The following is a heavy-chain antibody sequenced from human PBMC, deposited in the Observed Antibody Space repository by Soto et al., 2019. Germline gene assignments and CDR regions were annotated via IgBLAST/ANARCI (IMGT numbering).Heavy chain of an antibody. J-gene: IGHJ4*02. CDR1: GFTFSRYA. CDR3: ARNYGSGSYSLDY. D-gene: IGHD3-10*01. V-gene: IGHV3-64*01. Sequence: EVQLVESGGGLVQPGGSLRLSCAASGFTFSRYAMYWVRQAPGKGLEYVSVISSNGGSTYYANYVKGRFTISRDNSKNTMYLQMGSLRAEDMAVYYCARNYGSGSYSLDYWGQGTLVTVSS. CDR2: ISSNGGST.